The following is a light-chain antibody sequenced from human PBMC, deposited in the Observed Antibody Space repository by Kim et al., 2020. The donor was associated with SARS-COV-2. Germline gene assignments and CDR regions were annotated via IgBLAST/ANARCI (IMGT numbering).Light chain of an antibody. Sequence: DIQMTQSPSSLAASVGDRVTISCQASQDIFNYFSWYQQKPGKAPELLIYDASKLKTGVPPRFSGSGSGTDFTFTITSLQPEDFATYYCKKYDNVTHTFGGGTKVEIK. CDR1: QDIFNY. V-gene: IGKV1-33*01. CDR2: DAS. J-gene: IGKJ4*01. CDR3: KKYDNVTHT.